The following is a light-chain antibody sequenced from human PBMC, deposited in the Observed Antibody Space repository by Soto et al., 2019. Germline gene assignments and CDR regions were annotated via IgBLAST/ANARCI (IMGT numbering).Light chain of an antibody. CDR2: GAS. CDR1: QSVSSSY. CDR3: QQYGPSPYT. Sequence: EIVLTQSPGTLSLSPGERATLSCRASQSVSSSYLAWNQQKPGQAPRLLIYGASSRATGIPDRFSGSGSGTDFTLTISRLEPEDFAVYYCQQYGPSPYTFGQGTKLEIK. V-gene: IGKV3-20*01. J-gene: IGKJ2*01.